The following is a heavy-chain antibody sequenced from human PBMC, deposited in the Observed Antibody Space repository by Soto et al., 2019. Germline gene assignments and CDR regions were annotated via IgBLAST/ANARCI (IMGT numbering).Heavy chain of an antibody. V-gene: IGHV1-46*03. CDR3: ASLSGYCSGGSCYRADYYYYYYMDV. CDR2: VNPSGGST. CDR1: GYTFTSYY. J-gene: IGHJ6*03. Sequence: ASVKVSCKASGYTFTSYYMHWVRQAPGQGLEWMGIVNPSGGSTSYAQKFQGRVTMTGDTSTSTVYMELSSLRSEDTAVYYCASLSGYCSGGSCYRADYYYYYYMDVWGKGTTVTVSS. D-gene: IGHD2-15*01.